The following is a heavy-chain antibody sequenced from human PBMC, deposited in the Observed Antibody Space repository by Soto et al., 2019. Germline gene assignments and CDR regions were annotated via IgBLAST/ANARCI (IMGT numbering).Heavy chain of an antibody. CDR3: ARDRRRDGYNWSFDY. V-gene: IGHV1-69*13. D-gene: IGHD5-12*01. CDR2: IIPIFGTA. J-gene: IGHJ4*02. Sequence: SVKVSCKASGGTFSSYAISWVRQAPGQGLEWMGGIIPIFGTANYAQKFQGRVTITADESTSTAYMELSSLRSEDTAVYYCARDRRRDGYNWSFDYWGQGTLVTVSS. CDR1: GGTFSSYA.